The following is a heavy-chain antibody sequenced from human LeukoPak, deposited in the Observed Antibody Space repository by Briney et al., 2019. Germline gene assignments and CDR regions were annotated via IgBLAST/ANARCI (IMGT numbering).Heavy chain of an antibody. Sequence: GESLKISCKGSGYSFTSYWIGWVRQMPGKGLEWMGIIYPGDSDTRHSPSFQGQVTISADKSISTAYLQWSSLKASDTAMYYCARQKCSSTSCYRRVGWFDPWGQGTLVTVSS. CDR2: IYPGDSDT. CDR1: GYSFTSYW. J-gene: IGHJ5*02. CDR3: ARQKCSSTSCYRRVGWFDP. V-gene: IGHV5-51*01. D-gene: IGHD2-2*01.